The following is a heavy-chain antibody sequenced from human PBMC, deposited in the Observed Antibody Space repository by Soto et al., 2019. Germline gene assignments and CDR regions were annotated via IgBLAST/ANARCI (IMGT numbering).Heavy chain of an antibody. J-gene: IGHJ4*02. V-gene: IGHV3-15*07. CDR2: IKSKTDGGTT. CDR3: TSHKSQYCSSTSCYEDY. Sequence: GGSLRLSCAASGFTFSNAWMNWVRQAPGKGLEWVGRIKSKTDGGTTDYAAPVKGRFTISRDDSKNTLYLQMNSLKTEDTAVYYCTSHKSQYCSSTSCYEDYWGQGTLVTVSS. CDR1: GFTFSNAW. D-gene: IGHD2-2*01.